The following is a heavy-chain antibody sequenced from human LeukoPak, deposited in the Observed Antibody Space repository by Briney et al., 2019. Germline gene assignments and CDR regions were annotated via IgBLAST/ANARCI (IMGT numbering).Heavy chain of an antibody. CDR2: IIPIFGTA. CDR1: GGTFSSYA. CDR3: ARDTGARRDGYNYFDY. V-gene: IGHV1-69*13. J-gene: IGHJ4*02. D-gene: IGHD5-24*01. Sequence: GASVKASCKASGGTFSSYAISWVRQAPGQGLEWMGGIIPIFGTANYAQEFQGRVTITADESTSTAYMELSSLRSEDTAVYYCARDTGARRDGYNYFDYWGQGTLVTVSS.